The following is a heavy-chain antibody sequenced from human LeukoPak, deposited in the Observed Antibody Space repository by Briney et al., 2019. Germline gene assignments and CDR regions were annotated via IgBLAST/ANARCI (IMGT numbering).Heavy chain of an antibody. CDR3: AKVWGDGYNLYFFDY. CDR2: ISYSGGST. V-gene: IGHV3-23*01. D-gene: IGHD5-24*01. J-gene: IGHJ4*02. Sequence: PGGSLRLSCAASGFIFSSYAMSWVRQAPGKGLEWVSGISYSGGSTYYADSVKGRFTISRDNSKNTLYLQMNSLRAEDTALYYCAKVWGDGYNLYFFDYWGQGTLVTVSS. CDR1: GFIFSSYA.